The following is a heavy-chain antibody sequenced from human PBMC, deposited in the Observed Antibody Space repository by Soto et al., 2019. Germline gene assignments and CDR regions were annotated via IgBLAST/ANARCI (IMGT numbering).Heavy chain of an antibody. CDR3: AKEGRFYDILTGYLPQPYSDS. J-gene: IGHJ4*02. Sequence: GGSLRLSCAASEFTFSNYGMHWVRQAPGKGLEWVAVISYDGSNKYYADSVKGRFTISRDNSKNTLSLQMNSLRAEDTAVYYCAKEGRFYDILTGYLPQPYSDSWGQGTLVTVSS. D-gene: IGHD3-9*01. V-gene: IGHV3-30*18. CDR1: EFTFSNYG. CDR2: ISYDGSNK.